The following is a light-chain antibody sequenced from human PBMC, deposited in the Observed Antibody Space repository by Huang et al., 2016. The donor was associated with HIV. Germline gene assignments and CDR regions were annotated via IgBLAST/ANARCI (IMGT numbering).Light chain of an antibody. CDR3: QQYYSSPQT. CDR2: WAS. V-gene: IGKV4-1*01. J-gene: IGKJ4*01. CDR1: QSVYSSSTSKDY. Sequence: DIIMTQSPDSLAVSLGERATLNCRSSQSVYSSSTSKDYMAWFQQKPGQPPRLLLFWASTREAGVPDRFSGSGSGTHFTLTIANLEAEDAAIYYCQQYYSSPQTFGRGTRVEVK.